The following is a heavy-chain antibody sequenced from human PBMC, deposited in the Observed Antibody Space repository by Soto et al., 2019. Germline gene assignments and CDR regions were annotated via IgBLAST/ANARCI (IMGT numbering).Heavy chain of an antibody. V-gene: IGHV3-30-3*01. D-gene: IGHD2-15*01. Sequence: QVQLVESGGGVVQPGRSLRLSCAASGFTFSSYAMHWVRQAPGKGLEWVAVISYDGSNKYFADSVKGRFTISRGNSKNTLYLQMDSLGAEDTAVYYCARDPLGYCSGGSCYSGYYFDYWGQGTLVTVSS. CDR3: ARDPLGYCSGGSCYSGYYFDY. CDR2: ISYDGSNK. CDR1: GFTFSSYA. J-gene: IGHJ4*02.